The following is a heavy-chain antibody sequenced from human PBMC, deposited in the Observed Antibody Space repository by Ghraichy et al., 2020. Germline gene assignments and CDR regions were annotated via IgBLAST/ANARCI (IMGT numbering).Heavy chain of an antibody. Sequence: ASVKVSRKASGYTFSNYGTTWVRQAPGQGLEWMGWITTRNGNTQSAQRLQGRVTMTTDTSTNTVYMELRSLRFDDTAVYYCARGINYFDPWGQGTLVTVSS. CDR1: GYTFSNYG. V-gene: IGHV1-18*04. J-gene: IGHJ5*02. CDR3: ARGINYFDP. CDR2: ITTRNGNT. D-gene: IGHD2-15*01.